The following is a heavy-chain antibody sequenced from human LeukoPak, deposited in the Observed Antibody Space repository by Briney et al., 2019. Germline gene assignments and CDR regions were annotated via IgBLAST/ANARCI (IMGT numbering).Heavy chain of an antibody. V-gene: IGHV4-34*01. D-gene: IGHD3-22*01. CDR3: SRQVVGNDY. Sequence: SETLSLTCAVYGESSFSSYYWSWIRQTPGGALEWIGEINHSGYTNYNPSLKSRVTLSIDTSKNQFSLRLNSVAAADTAVYYCSRQVVGNDYWGQGTLVTVSS. CDR1: GESSFSSYY. CDR2: INHSGYT. J-gene: IGHJ4*02.